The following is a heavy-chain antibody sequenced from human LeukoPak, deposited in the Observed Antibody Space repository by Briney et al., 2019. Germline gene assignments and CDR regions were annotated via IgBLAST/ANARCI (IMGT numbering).Heavy chain of an antibody. D-gene: IGHD3-10*01. CDR3: ARGQYKWFGQRPSNYFDY. CDR1: GGSFSGYY. J-gene: IGHJ4*01. CDR2: INHSGST. Sequence: SETLSLTCAVYGGSFSGYYWSWIRQPPGKGLEWIGEINHSGSTNYNPSLKSRVTISVDTSKNQFSLKLSSVTAADTAVYYCARGQYKWFGQRPSNYFDYWGQEPRSPSPQ. V-gene: IGHV4-34*01.